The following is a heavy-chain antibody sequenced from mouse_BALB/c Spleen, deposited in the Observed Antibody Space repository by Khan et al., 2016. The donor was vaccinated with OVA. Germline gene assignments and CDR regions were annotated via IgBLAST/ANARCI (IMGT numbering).Heavy chain of an antibody. CDR1: GYTFTNYG. J-gene: IGHJ1*01. Sequence: QIQLVQSGPELKKPGETVKISCKASGYTFTNYGMNWVKQAPGKGLKWMGWINTYTGEPTYADDFKGRFAFSLETSASTAYLQINNLKNEDMATYFCARISSYWYSDVWGPGTTVTVSS. D-gene: IGHD6-2*01. V-gene: IGHV9-1*02. CDR2: INTYTGEP. CDR3: ARISSYWYSDV.